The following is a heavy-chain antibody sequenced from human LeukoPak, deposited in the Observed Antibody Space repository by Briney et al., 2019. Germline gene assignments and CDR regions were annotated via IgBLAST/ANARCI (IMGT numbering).Heavy chain of an antibody. CDR3: AKDINYLYDAFDI. CDR2: ISWNSGSI. Sequence: GGSLRLSCAASGFTFDDYAMHWVRQAPGKGLEWVSGISWNSGSIGYADSVKGRFTISRDNAKNSLYLQMNCLRAEDTALYYCAKDINYLYDAFDIWGQGTMVTVSS. V-gene: IGHV3-9*01. CDR1: GFTFDDYA. J-gene: IGHJ3*02. D-gene: IGHD2/OR15-2a*01.